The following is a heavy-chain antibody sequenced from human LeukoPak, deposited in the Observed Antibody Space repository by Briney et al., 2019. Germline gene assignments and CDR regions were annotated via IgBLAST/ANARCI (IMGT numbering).Heavy chain of an antibody. J-gene: IGHJ3*02. V-gene: IGHV6-1*01. Sequence: SQTLSLTCAISGDSVSSNNAAWNWIRQSPLRGLEWLGKTYYRSKWYDDYAVSVKSRITIKPDTSKNQFTLKMNAVTPEDTAVYYCAREAGSTGPVGAFDIWGQGTRVTVSS. CDR3: AREAGSTGPVGAFDI. CDR1: GDSVSSNNAA. D-gene: IGHD6-19*01. CDR2: TYYRSKWYD.